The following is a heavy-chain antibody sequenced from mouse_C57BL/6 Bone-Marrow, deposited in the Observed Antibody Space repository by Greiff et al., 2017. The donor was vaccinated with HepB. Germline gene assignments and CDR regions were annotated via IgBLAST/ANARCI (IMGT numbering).Heavy chain of an antibody. CDR1: GYTFTDYN. CDR3: ARDYGNLWFAY. J-gene: IGHJ3*01. CDR2: INPNNGGT. Sequence: VQLQQSGPELVKPGASVKIPCKASGYTFTDYNMDWVKQSHGKSLEWIGDINPNNGGTIYNQKFKGKATLTVDKSSSTAYMELRSLTSEDTAVYYCARDYGNLWFAYWGQGTLGTVSA. D-gene: IGHD2-1*01. V-gene: IGHV1-18*01.